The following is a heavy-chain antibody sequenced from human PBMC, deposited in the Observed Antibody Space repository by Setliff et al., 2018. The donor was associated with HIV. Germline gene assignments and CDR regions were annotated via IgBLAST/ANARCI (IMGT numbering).Heavy chain of an antibody. V-gene: IGHV4-59*01. CDR1: GGSISSYY. J-gene: IGHJ3*02. CDR2: IYYSGST. D-gene: IGHD2-21*02. CDR3: ARGEAYCGGDCSNDAFDI. Sequence: SETLSLTCTVSGGSISSYYWSWIRQPPGKGLEWSGYIYYSGSTNYNPSLKSPVTISVDTSKNQFSLKLSSVTAADTAVYYCARGEAYCGGDCSNDAFDIWGQGTMVTVSS.